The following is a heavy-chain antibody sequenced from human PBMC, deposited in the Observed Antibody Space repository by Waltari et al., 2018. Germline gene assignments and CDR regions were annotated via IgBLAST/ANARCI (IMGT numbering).Heavy chain of an antibody. D-gene: IGHD2-15*01. CDR2: ISSNSGTI. V-gene: IGHV3-48*04. CDR1: GFTFSMYS. Sequence: EVQLVESGGGLILPGGSLRLSCAASGFTFSMYSMNWVRQAPGKGLEWVSYISSNSGTIYYADSVKGRFTISRDNAKKSLYLQMNSLRAEDTAVYYCARKDPRNYGLDVWGQGTTVIVSS. CDR3: ARKDPRNYGLDV. J-gene: IGHJ6*02.